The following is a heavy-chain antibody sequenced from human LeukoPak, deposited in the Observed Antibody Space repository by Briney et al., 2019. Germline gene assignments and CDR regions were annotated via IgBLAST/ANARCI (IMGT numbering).Heavy chain of an antibody. V-gene: IGHV3-23*01. CDR1: GFTFSSYA. J-gene: IGHJ4*02. Sequence: PGGSLRLSCAASGFTFSSYAMSWVRQAPGKGLEWASAISGSGGSTYYADSVKGRFTISRDNSKNTLYLQMNSLRAEDTAVYYCAKGSRPVITMIVVVISTFDYWGQGTLVTVSS. D-gene: IGHD3-22*01. CDR2: ISGSGGST. CDR3: AKGSRPVITMIVVVISTFDY.